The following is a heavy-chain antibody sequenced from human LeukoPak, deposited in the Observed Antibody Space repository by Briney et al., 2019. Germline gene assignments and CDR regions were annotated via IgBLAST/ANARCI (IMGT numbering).Heavy chain of an antibody. V-gene: IGHV1-8*03. CDR1: GYTFTSYD. J-gene: IGHJ4*02. Sequence: APVKVSCKASGYTFTSYDINWVRQATGQGLEWMGWMNPNSGNTGYAQKFQGRVTTTRNTSISTAYMELSSLRSEDTAVYYCARESAGSRAFDYWGQGTLVTVSS. D-gene: IGHD2-15*01. CDR2: MNPNSGNT. CDR3: ARESAGSRAFDY.